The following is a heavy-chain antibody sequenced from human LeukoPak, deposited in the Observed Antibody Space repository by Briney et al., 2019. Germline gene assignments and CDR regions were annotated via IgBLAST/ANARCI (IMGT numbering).Heavy chain of an antibody. D-gene: IGHD6-19*01. CDR2: IYWNDDK. CDR1: GFSLRTSGVG. V-gene: IGHV2-5*01. CDR3: AHRHSSGWYGERFDY. J-gene: IGHJ4*02. Sequence: SGPTLVKPTQTLTLTCTFSGFSLRTSGVGVGWIRQPPGRALGWLALIYWNDDKRYSPSLKSRLTITKDTSKNQVVLTMTNMDPVDTATYYCAHRHSSGWYGERFDYWGQGTLVTVSS.